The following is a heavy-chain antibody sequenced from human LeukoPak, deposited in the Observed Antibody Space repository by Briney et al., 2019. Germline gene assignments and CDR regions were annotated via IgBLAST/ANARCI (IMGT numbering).Heavy chain of an antibody. J-gene: IGHJ4*02. CDR3: ARGRTRAPPDY. CDR2: INHSGST. V-gene: IGHV4-34*01. Sequence: SETLSLTCTVSGGSISSYYWSWIRQPPGKGLEWIGEINHSGSTNYNPSLKSRVTISVDTSKNQFSLKLSPVTAADTAVYYCARGRTRAPPDYWGQGTLVTVSS. CDR1: GGSISSYY.